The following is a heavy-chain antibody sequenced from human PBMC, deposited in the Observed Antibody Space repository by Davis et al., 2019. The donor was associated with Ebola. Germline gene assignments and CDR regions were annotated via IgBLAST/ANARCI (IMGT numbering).Heavy chain of an antibody. D-gene: IGHD6-13*01. CDR1: GFTFDVYA. Sequence: SLKIPCAASGFTFDVYAMHWVRQAPGKGLEWVSGISWNSGSIGYADSVKGRFTISRDNAKNSLYLQMNSLRAEDMALYYCAKGLGYSSSWLDYWGQGTLVTVSS. J-gene: IGHJ4*02. V-gene: IGHV3-9*03. CDR2: ISWNSGSI. CDR3: AKGLGYSSSWLDY.